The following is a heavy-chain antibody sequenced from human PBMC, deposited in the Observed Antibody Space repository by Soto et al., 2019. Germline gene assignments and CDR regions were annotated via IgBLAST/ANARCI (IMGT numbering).Heavy chain of an antibody. CDR1: GFTVTDNY. J-gene: IGHJ6*02. V-gene: IGHV3-53*02. Sequence: EVQLVETGGGLIQPGGSPRLSCAASGFTVTDNYIIWVRQPPGKGLEWVSTTVIGGGTNYADTVKGRFTVSRDNSKNTLYLQMNNLRVEDTAVYYCARKPPSAIQGWAFGMDVWGQGTTVFVSS. D-gene: IGHD2-2*01. CDR2: TVIGGGT. CDR3: ARKPPSAIQGWAFGMDV.